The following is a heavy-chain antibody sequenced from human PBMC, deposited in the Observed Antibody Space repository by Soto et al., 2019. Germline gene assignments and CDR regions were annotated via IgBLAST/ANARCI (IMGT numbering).Heavy chain of an antibody. V-gene: IGHV4-34*01. CDR1: GGSFSGYH. CDR2: INHSGST. Sequence: SEPLSLPCAVYGGSFSGYHWSRIRTPPGKGLEWIGEINHSGSTNYHPSLKSRVTISVDTSKNQFSLKLSSVTAADTAVYYCARGAGFWSGYYSRSSYYYGMDVWGQGTTVTVSS. J-gene: IGHJ6*02. CDR3: ARGAGFWSGYYSRSSYYYGMDV. D-gene: IGHD3-3*01.